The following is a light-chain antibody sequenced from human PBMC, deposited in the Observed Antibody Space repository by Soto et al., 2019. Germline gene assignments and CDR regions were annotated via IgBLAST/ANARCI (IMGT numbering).Light chain of an antibody. CDR1: SGHSSYI. Sequence: QPVLTQSSSASASLGSSVKLTCTLSSGHSSYIIAWHQQQQGKATRYLMKLEGSGSYNKGSGVPDRFSGSSSGADRYLTISNLQFEDEADYYCETWDSNTHTVFGGGTKLTVL. CDR2: LEGSGSY. J-gene: IGLJ3*02. V-gene: IGLV4-60*02. CDR3: ETWDSNTHTV.